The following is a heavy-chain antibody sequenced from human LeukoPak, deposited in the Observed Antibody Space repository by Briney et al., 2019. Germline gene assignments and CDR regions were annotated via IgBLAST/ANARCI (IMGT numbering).Heavy chain of an antibody. D-gene: IGHD2-15*01. J-gene: IGHJ3*02. CDR1: GYSFTSYW. V-gene: IGHV5-51*01. CDR2: IYPGDSDT. CDR3: ARQKPDFVVVVAGKGAFDI. Sequence: GESLKISCKGSGYSFTSYWIGWVRQMPGKGLEWMGIIYPGDSDTRYSPSFQGQVTISADKSISTAYLQWSSLKASDTAMYYCARQKPDFVVVVAGKGAFDIWGQGTMVTVSS.